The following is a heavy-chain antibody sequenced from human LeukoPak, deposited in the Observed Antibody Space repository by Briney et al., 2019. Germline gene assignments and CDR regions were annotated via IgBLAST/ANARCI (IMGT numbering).Heavy chain of an antibody. CDR1: GFIFSDHY. CDR2: IRNKANGQTT. D-gene: IGHD2-15*01. J-gene: IGHJ5*02. Sequence: GGSLRLSCAASGFIFSDHYMDWVRQRPGKGLEWVGRIRNKANGQTTEYAASVKGRFAISRDDSKNSLYLEMNSLKIEDTAVYYCARYCSAGSCHSWGQGTLVTVSS. V-gene: IGHV3-72*01. CDR3: ARYCSAGSCHS.